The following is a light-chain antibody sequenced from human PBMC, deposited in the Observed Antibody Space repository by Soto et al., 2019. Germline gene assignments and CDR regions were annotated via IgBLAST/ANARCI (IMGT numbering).Light chain of an antibody. CDR2: AAS. V-gene: IGKV3-20*01. Sequence: EVVLTQSPGTLSLSPGERATLSCRASQSVSSTNLAWYQQKPGQAPRLLIYAASSRVTGIPDRFSGSGSGTDFTLTVSRPEPEDFAVYYCQHYGSSPPFTFGPGTKVEIK. CDR1: QSVSSTN. J-gene: IGKJ3*01. CDR3: QHYGSSPPFT.